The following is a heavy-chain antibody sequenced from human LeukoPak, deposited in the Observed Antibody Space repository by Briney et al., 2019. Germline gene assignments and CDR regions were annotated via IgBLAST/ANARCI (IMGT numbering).Heavy chain of an antibody. CDR2: ISGSGGST. V-gene: IGHV3-23*01. J-gene: IGHJ4*02. D-gene: IGHD1-26*01. CDR1: GFAFGSYA. Sequence: RTGGSLRLSCAASGFAFGSYAMSWVRQAPGEGLEWVSAISGSGGSTYYADSVKGRFTISRDNSKNTLYLQMNSLRAEDTAVYYCAKSGTYRPFDYWGQGTLVTVSS. CDR3: AKSGTYRPFDY.